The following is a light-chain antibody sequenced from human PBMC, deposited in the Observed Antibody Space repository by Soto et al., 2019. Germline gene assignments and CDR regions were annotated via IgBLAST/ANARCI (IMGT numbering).Light chain of an antibody. J-gene: IGKJ4*01. Sequence: DIVMTQSPFSLPVTPGEPASISCRSSQSLLHSNGYNYLDWYLQKPGQSPQLLIYLGSNRASGVPDRFSGSGSGTEFTLKISRVEAEDVGVYYCMQALQARTFGGGTKVEIK. CDR3: MQALQART. CDR1: QSLLHSNGYNY. V-gene: IGKV2-28*01. CDR2: LGS.